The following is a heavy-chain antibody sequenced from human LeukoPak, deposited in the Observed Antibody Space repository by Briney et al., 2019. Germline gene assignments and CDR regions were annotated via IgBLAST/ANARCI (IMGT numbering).Heavy chain of an antibody. CDR1: GGSISSSSYY. V-gene: IGHV4-39*07. D-gene: IGHD3-22*01. CDR3: ARAETLYYYDSSGPDPLPRAFDY. Sequence: KASETLSLTCTVSGGSISSSSYYWGWIRQPPGKGLEWIGSIYYSGSTYYNPSLKSRDTISVDTSKNQFSLKLSSVTAADTAVYYCARAETLYYYDSSGPDPLPRAFDYWGQGTLVTVSS. CDR2: IYYSGST. J-gene: IGHJ4*02.